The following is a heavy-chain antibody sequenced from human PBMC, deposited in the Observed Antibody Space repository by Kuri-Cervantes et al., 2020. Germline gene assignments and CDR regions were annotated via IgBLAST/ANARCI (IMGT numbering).Heavy chain of an antibody. CDR3: ARDSSGFSYYDSSGYYDY. Sequence: ASVKVSCKASGYTFTGYYMHWVRQAPGQGLEWMGWINPNSGGTNYAQKFQGRVTMTRDTSISTAYMELGRLRSDDTAVYYCARDSSGFSYYDSSGYYDYWGQGTLVTVSS. CDR2: INPNSGGT. CDR1: GYTFTGYY. D-gene: IGHD3-22*01. V-gene: IGHV1-2*02. J-gene: IGHJ4*02.